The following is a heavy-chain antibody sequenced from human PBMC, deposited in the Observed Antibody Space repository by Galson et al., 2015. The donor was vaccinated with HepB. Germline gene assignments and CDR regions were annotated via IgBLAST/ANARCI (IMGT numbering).Heavy chain of an antibody. V-gene: IGHV3-48*01. CDR1: GFTFSSYS. CDR3: ARGKVTAWAFDI. Sequence: SLRLSCAASGFTFSSYSMNWVRQAPGKGLEWVSYITSSSSTIYYADSVKGRFTISRGNAKNSLYLQMNSLRAEDTAVYYCARGKVTAWAFDIWGQGTMVTVSS. CDR2: ITSSSSTI. D-gene: IGHD2-21*02. J-gene: IGHJ3*02.